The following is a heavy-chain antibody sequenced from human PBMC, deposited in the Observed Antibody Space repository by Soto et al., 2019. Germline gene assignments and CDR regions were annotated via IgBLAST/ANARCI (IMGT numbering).Heavy chain of an antibody. CDR2: ISGSGGST. D-gene: IGHD6-19*01. CDR1: GFAFSSYA. V-gene: IGHV3-23*01. CDR3: AKDVRAVAKIDY. Sequence: PRGSLRLSCAASGFAFSSYAMSWVRQAPGKGLEWVSAISGSGGSTYYADSVKGRFTISRDNSKNTLYLQMNSLRAEDTAVYYCAKDVRAVAKIDYWGQGTLVTVSS. J-gene: IGHJ4*02.